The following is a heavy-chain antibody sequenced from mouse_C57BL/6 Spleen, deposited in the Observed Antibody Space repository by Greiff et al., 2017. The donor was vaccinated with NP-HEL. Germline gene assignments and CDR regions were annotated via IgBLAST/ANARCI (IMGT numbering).Heavy chain of an antibody. CDR3: ARDSSYDYYAMDY. D-gene: IGHD1-1*01. CDR2: ISDGGSYT. J-gene: IGHJ4*01. V-gene: IGHV5-4*01. Sequence: EVKLVESGGGLVKPGGSLKLSCAASGFTFSSYAMSWVRQTPEKRLEWVATISDGGSYTYYPDNVKGRFTISRDTAKNNLYLQMSHLKSEDTAMYYCARDSSYDYYAMDYWGQGTSVTVSS. CDR1: GFTFSSYA.